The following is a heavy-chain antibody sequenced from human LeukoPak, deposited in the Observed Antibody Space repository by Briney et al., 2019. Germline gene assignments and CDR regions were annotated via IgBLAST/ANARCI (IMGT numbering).Heavy chain of an antibody. Sequence: SETLSLTCTVSGYSISSGYYWDRIRQPPGKGLEWIGSIYYSGSTYYNPSLKSRVTISVDTSKNQFSLKLSSVTAADTAVYYCASPRPYCSSTSCYEEGYYYYGMDVWGQGTTVTVSS. V-gene: IGHV4-38-2*02. CDR1: GYSISSGYY. J-gene: IGHJ6*02. CDR2: IYYSGST. CDR3: ASPRPYCSSTSCYEEGYYYYGMDV. D-gene: IGHD2-2*01.